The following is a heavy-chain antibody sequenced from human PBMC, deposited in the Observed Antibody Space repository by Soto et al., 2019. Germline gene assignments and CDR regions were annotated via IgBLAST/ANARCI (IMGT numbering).Heavy chain of an antibody. V-gene: IGHV4-31*03. Sequence: SLCLSCTVSGGSICSGGYYLSCFRQHPGKGLEWIGYIYYSGSTYYNPSLKSRVTISVDTSKNQFSLKLSSVTAADTAVYYCARVCGGDCHYGMDVWGQGTTVT. J-gene: IGHJ6*02. CDR3: ARVCGGDCHYGMDV. CDR2: IYYSGST. D-gene: IGHD2-21*02. CDR1: GGSICSGGYY.